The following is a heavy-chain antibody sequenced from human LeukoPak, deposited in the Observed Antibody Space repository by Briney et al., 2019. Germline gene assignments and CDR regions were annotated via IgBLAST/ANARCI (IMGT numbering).Heavy chain of an antibody. CDR3: AREYCSSTSCLDDP. J-gene: IGHJ5*02. CDR1: GYTFTGYY. CDR2: INPNSGGT. D-gene: IGHD2-2*01. V-gene: IGHV1-2*02. Sequence: GASVKVSCKASGYTFTGYYMHWVRQAPGQGLERMGWINPNSGGTNYAQKFQGRVTMTRDTSISTAYMELSRLRSDDTAVYYCAREYCSSTSCLDDPWGQGTLVTVSS.